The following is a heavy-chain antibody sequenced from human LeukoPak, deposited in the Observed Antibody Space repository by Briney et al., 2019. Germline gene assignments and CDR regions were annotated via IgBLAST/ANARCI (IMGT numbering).Heavy chain of an antibody. CDR3: ARGPYSSSWSVLYYYMDV. CDR2: IYYSGST. J-gene: IGHJ6*03. V-gene: IGHV4-59*01. D-gene: IGHD6-13*01. Sequence: SETLSLTCTVAGGSISSYYWSWIRQPPGKGLEWIGYIYYSGSTNYNPSLKSRVTISVDTSKNQFSLKLSSVPAADTAVYYCARGPYSSSWSVLYYYMDVWGKGTTVTVSS. CDR1: GGSISSYY.